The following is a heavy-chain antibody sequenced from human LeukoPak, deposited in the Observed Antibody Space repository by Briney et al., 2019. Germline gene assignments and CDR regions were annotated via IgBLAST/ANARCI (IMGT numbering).Heavy chain of an antibody. Sequence: PGGSLRLSCAVSGFPFSFYEMNWVRQAPGKGLEWVSNIGAGGTTKYYADSVKGRFSISRDNAKTSLYLQMNSLRVDDTAVYYCALLAVASDFDCWGQGALVTVSS. D-gene: IGHD6-19*01. CDR1: GFPFSFYE. V-gene: IGHV3-48*03. CDR3: ALLAVASDFDC. CDR2: IGAGGTTK. J-gene: IGHJ4*02.